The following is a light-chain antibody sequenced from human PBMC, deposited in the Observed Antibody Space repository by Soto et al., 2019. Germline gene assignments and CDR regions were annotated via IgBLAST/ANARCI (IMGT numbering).Light chain of an antibody. CDR2: GAS. CDR1: QRVSS. CDR3: HQYGSSPRT. Sequence: PGERATLSCRASQRVSSLAWYQQKPGQTPRLLIYGASSRATGIPDRFSGSGSGTDFTLTISRLEPEDFAVYYCHQYGSSPRTFGQGTTVEIK. J-gene: IGKJ1*01. V-gene: IGKV3-20*01.